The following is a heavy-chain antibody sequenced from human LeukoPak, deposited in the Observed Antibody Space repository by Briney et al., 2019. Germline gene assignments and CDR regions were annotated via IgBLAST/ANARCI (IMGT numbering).Heavy chain of an antibody. D-gene: IGHD2-15*01. CDR2: IKQDGSEK. J-gene: IGHJ3*02. V-gene: IGHV3-7*01. Sequence: GGSLRLSCAASGFTFSSYWMSWVRQAPGKGLEWVANIKQDGSEKYYVDSVKGRFTISRDNAKNSLYLQMNSLRAEDTAVYYCARDDEYCSGGSCYHDAFDIWGQGTMVTVSS. CDR1: GFTFSSYW. CDR3: ARDDEYCSGGSCYHDAFDI.